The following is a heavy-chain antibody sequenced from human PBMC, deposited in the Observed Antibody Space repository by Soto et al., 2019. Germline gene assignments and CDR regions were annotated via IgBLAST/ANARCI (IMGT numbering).Heavy chain of an antibody. V-gene: IGHV4-59*01. CDR1: GGSISSYY. Sequence: QVQLQESGPGLVKPSETLSLTCTVSGGSISSYYWSWIRQPPGKGLEWIGYIYYSGSTNYNPSLKSRVTISVDTSKNQFSLKLSSVTAADTAVYYCARAIVDGSGLADVWGQGTTVTVSS. CDR3: ARAIVDGSGLADV. CDR2: IYYSGST. D-gene: IGHD3-10*01. J-gene: IGHJ6*02.